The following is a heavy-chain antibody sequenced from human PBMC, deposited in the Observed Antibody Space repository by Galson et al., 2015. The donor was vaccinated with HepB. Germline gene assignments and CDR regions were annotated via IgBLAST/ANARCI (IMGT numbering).Heavy chain of an antibody. CDR1: GYTFTGYY. J-gene: IGHJ3*02. CDR2: INPNSGGT. D-gene: IGHD4-17*01. V-gene: IGHV1-2*04. Sequence: SCKASGYTFTGYYMHWVRQAPGQGLEWMGWINPNSGGTNYAQKFQGWVTMTRDTSISTAYMELSRLRSDDTAVYYCARGGRVTNAAFDIWGQGTMVTVSS. CDR3: ARGGRVTNAAFDI.